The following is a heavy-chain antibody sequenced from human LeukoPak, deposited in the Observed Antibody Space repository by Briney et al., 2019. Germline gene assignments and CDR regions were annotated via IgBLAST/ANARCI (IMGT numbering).Heavy chain of an antibody. CDR2: ISAYNGNT. D-gene: IGHD2-15*01. V-gene: IGHV1-18*04. J-gene: IGHJ3*02. CDR3: AGGYCSGGSCDDAFDI. Sequence: ASVKVSCKASGYTFTGYYMHWVRQAPGQGLEWMGWISAYNGNTNYAQKLQGRVTMTTDTSTSTAYMELRSLRSDDTAVYYCAGGYCSGGSCDDAFDIWGQGTMVTVSS. CDR1: GYTFTGYY.